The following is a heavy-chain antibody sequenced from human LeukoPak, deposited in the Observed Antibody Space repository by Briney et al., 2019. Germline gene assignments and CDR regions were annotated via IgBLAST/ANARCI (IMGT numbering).Heavy chain of an antibody. Sequence: SETLSLTCTVSGYSISSGYYWGWIRQPPGKGLEWIGSIYHSGSTYYNPSLKSRVTISVYTSKNQFSLKLSSVTAADTAVYYCARDVGLEAFDIWGQGTMVTVSS. CDR2: IYHSGST. CDR1: GYSISSGYY. V-gene: IGHV4-38-2*02. CDR3: ARDVGLEAFDI. D-gene: IGHD1-1*01. J-gene: IGHJ3*02.